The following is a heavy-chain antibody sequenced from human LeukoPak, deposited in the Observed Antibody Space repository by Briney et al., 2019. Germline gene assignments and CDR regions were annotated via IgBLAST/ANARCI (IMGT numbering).Heavy chain of an antibody. CDR1: GFTFSTYG. V-gene: IGHV3-30*02. Sequence: GGSLRLSCAASGFTFSTYGMHWVRHAPGKGLEWVALIRYDGDNKFYADSVKGRFTISRDNYKNTLYLQMNSLRAEDTAVYYCAKSYDYVWGSYRPYFDYWGQGTLVTVSS. CDR2: IRYDGDNK. D-gene: IGHD3-16*02. J-gene: IGHJ4*02. CDR3: AKSYDYVWGSYRPYFDY.